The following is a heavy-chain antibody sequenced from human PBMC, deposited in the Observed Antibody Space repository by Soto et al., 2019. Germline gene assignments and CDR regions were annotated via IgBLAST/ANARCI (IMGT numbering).Heavy chain of an antibody. CDR2: IYYSGST. D-gene: IGHD3-3*01. Sequence: PSETLSLTCTVSGGSIGSYYWSWIRQPPGKGLERIGYIYYSGSTNYNPSLKRRGTISVGTSKDQVPLKLSSVNGADTAVYFCARAGPTIFVVVSGLMDVWGKGTTVTGSS. J-gene: IGHJ6*03. V-gene: IGHV4-59*01. CDR3: ARAGPTIFVVVSGLMDV. CDR1: GGSIGSYY.